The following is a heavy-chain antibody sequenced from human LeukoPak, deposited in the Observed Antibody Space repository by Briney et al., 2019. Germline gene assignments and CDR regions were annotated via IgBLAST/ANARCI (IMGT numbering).Heavy chain of an antibody. V-gene: IGHV3-23*01. CDR2: ISCSGANT. D-gene: IGHD6-19*01. Sequence: GGSLRLSCAASGFTFSSYAMSWVRQAPGKGPEWVSTISCSGANTYYAESVKGRFTISRDNSKNTLYLQMNSLRAEDTAVYFCAKDLRGIEFSSGWFDYWGQGTLVTVSS. CDR1: GFTFSSYA. CDR3: AKDLRGIEFSSGWFDY. J-gene: IGHJ5*01.